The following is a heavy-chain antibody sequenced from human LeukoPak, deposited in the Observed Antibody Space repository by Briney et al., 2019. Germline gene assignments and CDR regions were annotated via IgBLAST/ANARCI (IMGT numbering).Heavy chain of an antibody. J-gene: IGHJ3*02. V-gene: IGHV4-59*01. D-gene: IGHD2-2*01. CDR2: IYYSGST. CDR3: ASWGQLHRASFDI. CDR1: GGSISSYY. Sequence: RSSETLSLTCTVSGGSISSYYWSWIRQPPGKGLEWIGYIYYSGSTNYNPSLKSRVTISVDTSKNQFSLKLSSVTAADTAVYYCASWGQLHRASFDIWGQGTMVTVSS.